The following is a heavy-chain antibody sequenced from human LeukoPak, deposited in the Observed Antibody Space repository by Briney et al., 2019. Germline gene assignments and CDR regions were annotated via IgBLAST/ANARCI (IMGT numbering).Heavy chain of an antibody. V-gene: IGHV3-48*02. J-gene: IGHJ6*03. CDR3: ARDFRYYYGSGRNRLSYYYYYMDV. D-gene: IGHD3-10*01. CDR2: ISSSSSTI. Sequence: GGSLRLSCAASGFTFSSYSMNWVRQAPGKGLEWVSYISSSSSTIYYADSVKGRFTISRDNAKNSLYLQMNSLRDEDTAVYYCARDFRYYYGSGRNRLSYYYYYMDVWGKGTTVTVSS. CDR1: GFTFSSYS.